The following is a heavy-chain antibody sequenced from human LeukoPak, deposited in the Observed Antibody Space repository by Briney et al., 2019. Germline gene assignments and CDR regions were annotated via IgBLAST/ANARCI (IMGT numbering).Heavy chain of an antibody. CDR2: IKQDGSET. J-gene: IGHJ4*02. D-gene: IGHD7-27*01. V-gene: IGHV3-7*05. CDR3: ARFSGMGSNWGRGY. Sequence: PGGSLRLSCAASGFTFSSCWMCWVRQIPGKGLEWVANIKQDGSETHYVDSVKGRFTISRDNSKNSLFLQMNSLRAEDTAVYYCARFSGMGSNWGRGYWGQGTLVTVSS. CDR1: GFTFSSCW.